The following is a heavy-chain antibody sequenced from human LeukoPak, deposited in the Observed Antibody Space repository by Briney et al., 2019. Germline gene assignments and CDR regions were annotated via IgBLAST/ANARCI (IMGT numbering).Heavy chain of an antibody. Sequence: ASVKVSCKASGYTFTGYYMHRVRQAPGQGLEWMGWINPNSGGTNYAQKFQGRVTMTRDTSISTAYMELSRLRSDDTAVYYCARELGPLRSTIAAAGKPCYWGQGTLVTVSS. CDR2: INPNSGGT. J-gene: IGHJ4*02. D-gene: IGHD6-13*01. CDR1: GYTFTGYY. CDR3: ARELGPLRSTIAAAGKPCY. V-gene: IGHV1-2*02.